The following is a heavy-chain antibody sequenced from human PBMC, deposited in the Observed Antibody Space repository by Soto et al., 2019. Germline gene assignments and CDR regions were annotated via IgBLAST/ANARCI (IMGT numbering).Heavy chain of an antibody. Sequence: QVQLVQSGAEVKKPGASVKVSCKASGYTFTSYYMHWVRQAPGQGLEWMGINNPSGGSTSYAQKFQGRVTMTRDTSTSTVYMELSSLRSEDTAVYYCARACSGGSCDDDAFDIWGQGTMVTVSS. J-gene: IGHJ3*02. CDR1: GYTFTSYY. D-gene: IGHD2-15*01. V-gene: IGHV1-46*01. CDR3: ARACSGGSCDDDAFDI. CDR2: NNPSGGST.